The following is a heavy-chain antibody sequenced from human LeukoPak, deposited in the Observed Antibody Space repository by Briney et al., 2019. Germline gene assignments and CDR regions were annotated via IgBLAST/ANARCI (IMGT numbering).Heavy chain of an antibody. Sequence: ASVKVSCKVSGYTLTELSMHWVRQAPGKGLEWMGGFDPEDGETIYAQKFQGRVTMTEDTSTDTAYMELSSLRSEDTAVYYCATVSHRGRGSYSVFDYWGQGTLVTVSS. J-gene: IGHJ4*02. CDR2: FDPEDGET. CDR1: GYTLTELS. D-gene: IGHD1-26*01. V-gene: IGHV1-24*01. CDR3: ATVSHRGRGSYSVFDY.